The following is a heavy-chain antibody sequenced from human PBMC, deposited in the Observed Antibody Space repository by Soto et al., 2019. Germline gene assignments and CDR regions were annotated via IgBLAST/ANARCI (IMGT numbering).Heavy chain of an antibody. J-gene: IGHJ6*02. CDR1: GFTFSSYA. Sequence: GGSLRLSCAASGFTFSSYAMHWVRQAPGKGLGWVAVISYDGSNKYYADSVKGRFTTSRDSSKNTLYLQMNSLRAEDTAVYYCARDQKRGHYDFWTWNYYYGMDVWGQGTTVAVSS. D-gene: IGHD3-3*01. V-gene: IGHV3-30-3*01. CDR3: ARDQKRGHYDFWTWNYYYGMDV. CDR2: ISYDGSNK.